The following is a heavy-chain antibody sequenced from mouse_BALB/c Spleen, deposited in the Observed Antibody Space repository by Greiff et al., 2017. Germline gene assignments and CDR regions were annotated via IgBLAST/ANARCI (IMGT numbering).Heavy chain of an antibody. D-gene: IGHD1-2*01. V-gene: IGHV1S81*02. CDR3: TGSGIHYYGYVAAD. CDR1: GYTFTSSY. Sequence: VQLQQSGAELVKPGASVKLSCKASGYTFTSSYMYWVKQRPGQGLEWIGEINPSNGGTNFNEKFKIKATLTVDKSSSTAYMQLSSLTSEDSAVYDCTGSGIHYYGYVAADWGQGTLVTVAA. J-gene: IGHJ3*01. CDR2: INPSNGGT.